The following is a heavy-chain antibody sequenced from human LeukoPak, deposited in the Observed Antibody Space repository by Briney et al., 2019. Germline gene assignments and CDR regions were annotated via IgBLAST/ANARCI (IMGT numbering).Heavy chain of an antibody. CDR1: GFTFSSYG. Sequence: GRSLRLSCAASGFTFSSYGMHWVRQAPGKGLEWVAVIWYDGSNKYYADSVKGRFTLSRDNSKNTLYLQMNSLRAEDTAVYYCAKSSHPYFDYWGQGTLVTVSS. J-gene: IGHJ4*02. CDR2: IWYDGSNK. V-gene: IGHV3-33*06. CDR3: AKSSHPYFDY.